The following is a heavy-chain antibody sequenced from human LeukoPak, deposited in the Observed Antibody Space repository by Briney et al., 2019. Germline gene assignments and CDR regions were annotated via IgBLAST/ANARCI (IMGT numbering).Heavy chain of an antibody. D-gene: IGHD1-26*01. Sequence: SETQSLTCSVSGYSISSGYYWVWIRQPPGKGLEWIDSIYHSGSTYYNPSLKSRVTISVDTSKNQFSLKLSSVTAADTAVYYCARVVGAHYAFDYWGQGTLVTVSS. J-gene: IGHJ4*02. CDR1: GYSISSGYY. CDR3: ARVVGAHYAFDY. CDR2: IYHSGST. V-gene: IGHV4-38-2*02.